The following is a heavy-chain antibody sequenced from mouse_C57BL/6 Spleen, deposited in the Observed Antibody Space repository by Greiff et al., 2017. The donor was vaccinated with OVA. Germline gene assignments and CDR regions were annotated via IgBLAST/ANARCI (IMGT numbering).Heavy chain of an antibody. V-gene: IGHV1-69*01. CDR2: IDPSDSYT. Sequence: QVQLKQPGAELVMPGASVKLSCKASGYTFTSYWMHWVKQRPGQGLEWIGEIDPSDSYTNYNQKFKGKSTLTVDKSSSTAYMQLSSLTSEDSAVYYCARFLYSNYDYWGQGTTLTVSS. D-gene: IGHD2-5*01. CDR1: GYTFTSYW. J-gene: IGHJ2*01. CDR3: ARFLYSNYDY.